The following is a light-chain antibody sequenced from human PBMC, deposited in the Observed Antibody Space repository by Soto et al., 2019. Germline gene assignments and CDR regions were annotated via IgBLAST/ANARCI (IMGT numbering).Light chain of an antibody. CDR3: SPYTSSSTLLYV. CDR2: DVS. V-gene: IGLV2-14*01. Sequence: QSALTQPASVSGSPGQSITISCTGISSDVGGYNYVSWYQQHPGKAPKLMIYDVSNRPSGVSNRFSGSKSGNTASLTISGLQAEDEADYYCSPYTSSSTLLYVFGTGTKLTVL. J-gene: IGLJ1*01. CDR1: SSDVGGYNY.